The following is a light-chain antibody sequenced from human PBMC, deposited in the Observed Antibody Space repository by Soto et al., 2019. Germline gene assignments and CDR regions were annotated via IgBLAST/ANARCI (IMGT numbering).Light chain of an antibody. CDR1: QSVSNNY. Sequence: EIVLTQSPGTLSLSPGERATLSCRASQSVSNNYLAWYQQKPGQAPRLPIYGASNRATGIPDRFSGSGSGTDFTLTITRLEPEDSAVYFCQQYTGPPTTFGQGTRLEIK. CDR2: GAS. CDR3: QQYTGPPTT. J-gene: IGKJ5*01. V-gene: IGKV3-20*01.